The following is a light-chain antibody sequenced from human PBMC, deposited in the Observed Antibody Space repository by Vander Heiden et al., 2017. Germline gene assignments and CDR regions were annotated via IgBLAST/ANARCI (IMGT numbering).Light chain of an antibody. CDR1: QRVLYSSNNKNY. CDR2: WAS. CDR3: QQYYSTPPYT. V-gene: IGKV4-1*01. Sequence: DLVMTHSTDSLSVSMGQRAPIICNSSQRVLYSSNNKNYLAWYQQKPGQPHKLLIYWASTRESGVPDRFSGSGSGTDFTLTISSLQAEDVAVYYCQQYYSTPPYTFGQGTKLEIK. J-gene: IGKJ2*01.